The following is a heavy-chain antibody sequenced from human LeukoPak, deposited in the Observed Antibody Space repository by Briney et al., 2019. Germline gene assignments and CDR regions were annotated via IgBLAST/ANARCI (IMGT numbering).Heavy chain of an antibody. D-gene: IGHD6-19*01. V-gene: IGHV1-46*01. J-gene: IGHJ4*02. CDR1: GYTFTNYY. Sequence: GASVKVSCKASGYTFTNYYIHWVRQAPGQGLEWMGKINPSGGSIVYAQKFQVRVTMTRDTSTSTVYMELSSLRSEDTAVYYCAKDKPVAGDYWGQGTLVTVSS. CDR3: AKDKPVAGDY. CDR2: INPSGGSI.